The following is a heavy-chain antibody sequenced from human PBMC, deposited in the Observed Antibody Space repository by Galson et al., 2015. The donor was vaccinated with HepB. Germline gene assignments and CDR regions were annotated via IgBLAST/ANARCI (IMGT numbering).Heavy chain of an antibody. V-gene: IGHV1-46*01. Sequence: SVKVSCKASGYSFTSYYMHWARQAPGQGLEWVGLINPSGGSTSYAQTFQGRVTMTSDPSTGTVYMELSSLRSEDTDFYFCAREGGYYDSSGDDAFDIWGQGTMVTVSS. CDR3: AREGGYYDSSGDDAFDI. CDR1: GYSFTSYY. CDR2: INPSGGST. J-gene: IGHJ3*02. D-gene: IGHD3-22*01.